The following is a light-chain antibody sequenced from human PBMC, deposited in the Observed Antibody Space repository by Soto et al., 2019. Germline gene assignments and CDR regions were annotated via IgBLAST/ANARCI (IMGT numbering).Light chain of an antibody. CDR3: QQSYSIPVT. J-gene: IGKJ5*01. Sequence: DIQMTQSPSSLSASVGDRVTITCRASQTVSTSLHWYQQKPGTANLLIYDASNLQSAVPSRFSGLRSGTDFHRVSSSLQPADFATDNCQQSYSIPVTFGQGPRLQIK. V-gene: IGKV1-39*01. CDR2: DAS. CDR1: QTVSTS.